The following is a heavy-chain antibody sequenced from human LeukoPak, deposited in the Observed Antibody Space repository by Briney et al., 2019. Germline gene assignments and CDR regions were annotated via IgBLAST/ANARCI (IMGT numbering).Heavy chain of an antibody. CDR3: ASIPHPTIFGVVTLDY. J-gene: IGHJ4*02. D-gene: IGHD3-3*01. CDR2: INHSGST. CDR1: GGSFSGYY. Sequence: SETLSLTCAVYGGSFSGYYWSWIRQPPGKGLERIGEINHSGSTNYNPSLKSRVTISVDTSKNQFSLKLSSVTAADTAVYYCASIPHPTIFGVVTLDYWGQGTLVTVSS. V-gene: IGHV4-34*01.